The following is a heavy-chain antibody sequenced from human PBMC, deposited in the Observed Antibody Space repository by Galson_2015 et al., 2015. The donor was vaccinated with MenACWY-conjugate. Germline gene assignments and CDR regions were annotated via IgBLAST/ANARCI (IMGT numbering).Heavy chain of an antibody. CDR2: IIPVFHTT. Sequence: SVKVSCKASGDSFNTYSFNWIRQAPGQGPEWLGGIIPVFHTTDYAQRFQGRLTITADESTSKVYMELSSLRSGDTAIYYCARPGGDYEQRTFFDYWGQGTLVTVSS. CDR3: ARPGGDYEQRTFFDY. V-gene: IGHV1-69*13. J-gene: IGHJ4*02. CDR1: GDSFNTYS. D-gene: IGHD4-17*01.